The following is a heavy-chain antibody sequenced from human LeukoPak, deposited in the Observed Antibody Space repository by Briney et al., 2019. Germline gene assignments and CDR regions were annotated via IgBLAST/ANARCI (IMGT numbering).Heavy chain of an antibody. J-gene: IGHJ4*02. D-gene: IGHD6-19*01. CDR2: IYYSGST. CDR1: GFTFSSYSMN. Sequence: GSLRLSCAASGFTFSSYSMNWVRQAPGKGLEWIGSIYYSGSTYYNPSLKSRVTISVDTSKNQFSLKLSSVTAADTAVYYCARRPRTYSSGWYCFDYWGQGTLVTVSS. CDR3: ARRPRTYSSGWYCFDY. V-gene: IGHV4-39*07.